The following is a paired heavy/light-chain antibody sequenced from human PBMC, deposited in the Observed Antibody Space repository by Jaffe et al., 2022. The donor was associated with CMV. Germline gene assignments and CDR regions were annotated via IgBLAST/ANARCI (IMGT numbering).Light chain of an antibody. CDR3: QQSYTTPLFT. CDR2: AAS. J-gene: IGKJ3*01. V-gene: IGKV1-39*01. CDR1: QTIGSF. Sequence: DIQMTQSPSSLSASVGDRVTITCRASQTIGSFLNWYQQKPGKSPKLLIFAASSLQSGVPSRFSGSGSGTDFTLTISSLQPEDFATYYCQQSYTTPLFTFGPGTKVDIK.
Heavy chain of an antibody. D-gene: IGHD1-26*01. V-gene: IGHV3-23*01. J-gene: IGHJ3*02. CDR3: AKEIYSGIRGGDAFEI. Sequence: EVQLLESGGGLVQPGGSLKLSCAASGFTFNNYGMSWVRQAPGKGLEWVSSISDSGSTYYADSMKGRLTISRDKSKNTLYLQMNSLRADDTAVYYCAKEIYSGIRGGDAFEIWGQGTMVTVSS. CDR1: GFTFNNYG. CDR2: ISDSGST.